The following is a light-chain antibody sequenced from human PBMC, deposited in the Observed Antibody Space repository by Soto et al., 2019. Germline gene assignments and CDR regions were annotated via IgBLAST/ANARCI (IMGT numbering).Light chain of an antibody. CDR2: AAS. CDR1: QDISNW. J-gene: IGKJ4*01. Sequence: DIQVTQSPSSVSASVGDRVTITCRASQDISNWLAWYQQKPGKAPKLLIYAASTLHRGAPLRLSGSGTGADFTLTISSLQPDDFATYYCQQASSFPLTFGGGTKVEIK. CDR3: QQASSFPLT. V-gene: IGKV1-12*01.